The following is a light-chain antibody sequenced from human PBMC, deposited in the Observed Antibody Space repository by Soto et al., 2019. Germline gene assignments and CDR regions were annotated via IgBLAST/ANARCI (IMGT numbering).Light chain of an antibody. CDR1: SSDVGNYNY. CDR2: DVS. J-gene: IGLJ1*01. CDR3: SSYTSSTTLYV. V-gene: IGLV2-14*03. Sequence: QSALTQPASVSGSPGQSITISCTGASSDVGNYNYVSWYQQHPGKAPKLIIYDVSNRPSGASNRFSGSKSGNTASLTISGLQAEDEADYYCSSYTSSTTLYVFGTGTKVTAL.